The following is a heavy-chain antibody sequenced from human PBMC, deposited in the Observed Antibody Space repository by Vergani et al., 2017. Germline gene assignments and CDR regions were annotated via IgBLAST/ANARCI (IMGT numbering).Heavy chain of an antibody. CDR1: GFTFNQYG. CDR2: TWYDGNNK. CDR3: ARDLRLLYNRFDP. D-gene: IGHD1-14*01. V-gene: IGHV3-33*01. J-gene: IGHJ5*02. Sequence: QVHLVESGGGVVQPGRSLRLSCAASGFTFNQYGMHWFRQAPGKGLEWVAVTWYDGNNKQYAASVKGRFTISRDNSKSTMYLQMNSLRDEDTGVYYCARDLRLLYNRFDPWGQGTLVTVSS.